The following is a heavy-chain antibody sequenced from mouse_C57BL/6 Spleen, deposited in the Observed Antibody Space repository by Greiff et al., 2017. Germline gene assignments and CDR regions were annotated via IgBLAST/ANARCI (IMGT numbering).Heavy chain of an antibody. J-gene: IGHJ2*01. CDR2: INPGSGGT. Sequence: QVHVKQSGAELVRPGTSVKVSCKASGYAFTNYLIEWVKQRPGQGLEWIGVINPGSGGTNYNEKFKGKATLTADKSSSTAYMQLSSLTSEDSAVYFCARSRARSFTTVVAGDFDYWGQGTTLTVSS. V-gene: IGHV1-54*01. CDR1: GYAFTNYL. CDR3: ARSRARSFTTVVAGDFDY. D-gene: IGHD1-1*01.